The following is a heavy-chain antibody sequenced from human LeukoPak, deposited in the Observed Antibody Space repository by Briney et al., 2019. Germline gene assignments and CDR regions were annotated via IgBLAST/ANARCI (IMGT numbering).Heavy chain of an antibody. J-gene: IGHJ6*02. V-gene: IGHV3-30-3*01. D-gene: IGHD6-19*01. Sequence: PGGSLRLSCAASGFTFSSYAMHWVRQAPGKGLEWVAVISYDGSNKYYADSVKGRFTISRDNSKNTLYLQMNSLRAEDTAVYYCARDGGIAVAGTPDYGMDVWGQGTTVTVSS. CDR1: GFTFSSYA. CDR3: ARDGGIAVAGTPDYGMDV. CDR2: ISYDGSNK.